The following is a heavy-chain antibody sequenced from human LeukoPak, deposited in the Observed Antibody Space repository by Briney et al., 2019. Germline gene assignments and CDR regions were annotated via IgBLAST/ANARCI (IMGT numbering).Heavy chain of an antibody. V-gene: IGHV4-4*07. CDR3: ARLVERQIVYYYYYMDV. CDR1: DGSISTYY. D-gene: IGHD1-1*01. CDR2: VSASGNT. Sequence: SETLSLTCAVSDGSISTYYWSWIRQPAGKGLERLGHVSASGNTYYNPSLKSRFTMSVDTSKNQFSLKLSSVTAADTAVYYCARLVERQIVYYYYYMDVWGKGTTVTISS. J-gene: IGHJ6*03.